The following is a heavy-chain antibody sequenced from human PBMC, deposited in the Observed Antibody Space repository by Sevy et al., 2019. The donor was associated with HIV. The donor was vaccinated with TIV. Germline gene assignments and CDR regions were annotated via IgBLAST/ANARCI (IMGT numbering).Heavy chain of an antibody. J-gene: IGHJ5*02. CDR3: ARGGGVVVTAMEGWFDP. V-gene: IGHV3-33*01. Sequence: GGSLRLSCAASGFTFSSYGMHWVRQAPGKGLEWVAVIWYDGSNKYYADSVKGRFTISRDNSKNTLYLQMNSLRAEDTAVYYCARGGGVVVTAMEGWFDPWGQGTLLTVSS. CDR1: GFTFSSYG. CDR2: IWYDGSNK. D-gene: IGHD2-21*02.